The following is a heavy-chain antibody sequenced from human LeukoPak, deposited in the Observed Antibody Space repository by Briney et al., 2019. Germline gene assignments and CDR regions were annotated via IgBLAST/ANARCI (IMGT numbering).Heavy chain of an antibody. J-gene: IGHJ6*02. Sequence: GGSLRLSCAASGFTVGSNYMSWVRQAPGKGLEWVSVIYSGGSTFYADSVKGRFTISRDNSKNTLYLQMNSLRGEDTAVYYCAKASCGSECYYRMDVWGQGTAVTVSS. D-gene: IGHD2-21*01. CDR1: GFTVGSNY. CDR2: IYSGGST. CDR3: AKASCGSECYYRMDV. V-gene: IGHV3-53*01.